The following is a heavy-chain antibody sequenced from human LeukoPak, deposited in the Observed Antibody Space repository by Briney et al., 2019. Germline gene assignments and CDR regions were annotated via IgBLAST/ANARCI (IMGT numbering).Heavy chain of an antibody. D-gene: IGHD3-10*01. V-gene: IGHV3-30*18. J-gene: IGHJ3*02. CDR1: GFTFSSYG. Sequence: PGRSLRLSCAASGFTFSSYGMHWVRQAPGKGLEWVAVISYDGSNKYYADSVKGRFTISRDNSKNTLYLQMNSLRAEDTAVYYCAKGLWFGEVDAFDIWGQGTMVTASS. CDR2: ISYDGSNK. CDR3: AKGLWFGEVDAFDI.